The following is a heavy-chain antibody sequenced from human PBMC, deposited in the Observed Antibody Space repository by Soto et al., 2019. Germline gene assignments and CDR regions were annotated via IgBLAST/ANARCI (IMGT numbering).Heavy chain of an antibody. CDR2: MSYDGSNE. J-gene: IGHJ4*01. CDR3: AKDGSHNFDC. D-gene: IGHD1-26*01. V-gene: IGHV3-30*18. Sequence: QVQLVESGGGVVQPGRSLRLSCAASGFTFSHYAMHWVRQAPGKGLEWVALMSYDGSNEYYADSVKGRFTISRDNSKNTLYLTMNSLRAEDTAVYYCAKDGSHNFDCWGQGTQVTVSS. CDR1: GFTFSHYA.